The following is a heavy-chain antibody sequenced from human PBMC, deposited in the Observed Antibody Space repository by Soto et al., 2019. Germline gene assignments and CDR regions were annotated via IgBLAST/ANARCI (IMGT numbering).Heavy chain of an antibody. CDR2: IPYDGSNK. D-gene: IGHD3-22*01. CDR3: ASGYYYDSSPFQH. CDR1: GFTFSSYA. Sequence: GGSLRLSCAASGFTFSSYAMHWVRQAPGKGLEWVAVIPYDGSNKYYADSVKGRFTISRDNSKNTLYLQMNSLRAEDTAVYYCASGYYYDSSPFQHWGQGTLVTVSS. J-gene: IGHJ1*01. V-gene: IGHV3-30-3*01.